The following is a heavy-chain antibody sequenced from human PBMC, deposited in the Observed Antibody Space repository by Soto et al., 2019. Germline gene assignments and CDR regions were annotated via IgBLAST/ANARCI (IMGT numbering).Heavy chain of an antibody. CDR1: GGSFSGYY. J-gene: IGHJ6*02. CDR2: INNSGST. Sequence: SEPLSLTCAVYGGSFSGYYWSWIRQPPGKGLEWTGEINNSGSTNYKPSVTSRVTISVDASKNQFSLKLSSVTAADTAVYYWASLCGSYYYCGMDVWGQVTTVTVSS. V-gene: IGHV4-34*01. CDR3: ASLCGSYYYCGMDV. D-gene: IGHD1-26*01.